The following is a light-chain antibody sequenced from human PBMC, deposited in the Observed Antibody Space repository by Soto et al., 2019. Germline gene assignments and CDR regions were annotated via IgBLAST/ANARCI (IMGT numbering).Light chain of an antibody. Sequence: QSALTQPASVSGSPGQSITISCTGTSSYVGGYNYVSWYQQHPGKAPKLMIFDVSNRPSGISYRFSGSKSGNTASLTISGLQAEDEADYYCSSYASNSTAVFGGGTKLTVL. CDR1: SSYVGGYNY. V-gene: IGLV2-14*03. CDR3: SSYASNSTAV. J-gene: IGLJ3*02. CDR2: DVS.